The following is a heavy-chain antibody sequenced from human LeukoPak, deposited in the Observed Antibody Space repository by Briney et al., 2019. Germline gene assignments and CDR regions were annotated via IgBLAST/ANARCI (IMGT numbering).Heavy chain of an antibody. CDR3: TTYTSGHY. V-gene: IGHV3-73*01. D-gene: IGHD6-19*01. CDR2: ITTKANSYAT. J-gene: IGHJ4*02. Sequence: PGGSLRLSCAASGFTFSAFHMHWVRQASGKGLEWVGRITTKANSYATAYAASVKGRFTVSRDDSKNTAYLQTSSLKTEDTAVYYCTTYTSGHYWGQGTLVTVSS. CDR1: GFTFSAFH.